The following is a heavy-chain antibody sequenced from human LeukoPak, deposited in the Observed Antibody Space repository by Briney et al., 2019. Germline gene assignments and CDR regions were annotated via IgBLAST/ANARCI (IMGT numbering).Heavy chain of an antibody. V-gene: IGHV4-59*01. CDR2: IYYSGNT. Sequence: SETLSLTCTVSGGSISSYYWSWILQPPGKGREWIGFIYYSGNTNYNPSLKSRVTISVDTSNNQFSLKLSSVTAADTAVYYCARDTLDYFDYWGQGTLVTVSP. CDR3: ARDTLDYFDY. CDR1: GGSISSYY. J-gene: IGHJ4*02.